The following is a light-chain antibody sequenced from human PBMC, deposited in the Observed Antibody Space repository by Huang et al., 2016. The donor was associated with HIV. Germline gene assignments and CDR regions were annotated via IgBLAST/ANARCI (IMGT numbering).Light chain of an antibody. Sequence: EIVLTQSPATLSLSPGERATLSCRASQSVAAYLAWYQQKPGQAPRLRIYDATTRATGIPARFSGSGSGTDFTLTISSLEPEDFAVYYCQQRSNRPTFGQGTKVEIK. CDR2: DAT. J-gene: IGKJ1*01. V-gene: IGKV3-11*01. CDR1: QSVAAY. CDR3: QQRSNRPT.